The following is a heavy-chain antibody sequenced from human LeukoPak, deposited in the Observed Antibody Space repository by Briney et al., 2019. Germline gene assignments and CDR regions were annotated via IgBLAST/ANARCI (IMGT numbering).Heavy chain of an antibody. CDR3: ARAYITTRAPYYFDY. D-gene: IGHD1-1*01. J-gene: IGHJ4*02. CDR1: GGSISSSSYY. V-gene: IGHV4-39*07. CDR2: IYYSGST. Sequence: SETLSLTCTVSGGSISSSSYYWGWIRQPPEKGLEWIGSIYYSGSTYYNPSLKSRVTISVDRSKNQFSLKLSSVTAADTAVYYCARAYITTRAPYYFDYWGQGTLVTVSS.